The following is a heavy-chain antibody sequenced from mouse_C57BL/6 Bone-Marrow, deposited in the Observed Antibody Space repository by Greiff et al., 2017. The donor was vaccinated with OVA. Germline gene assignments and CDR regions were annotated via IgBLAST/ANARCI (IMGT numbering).Heavy chain of an antibody. Sequence: VQLQQPGAELVKPGASVKLSCKASGYTFTSYWMHWVKQRPGQGLEWIGMIHPNSGSTNYNEKFKSKATLTVDQSSSTAYMQLSSLTSEDSAVYYCAGYTTVVATPYAMDYWGQGTSVTVSS. D-gene: IGHD1-1*01. CDR1: GYTFTSYW. J-gene: IGHJ4*01. V-gene: IGHV1-64*01. CDR2: IHPNSGST. CDR3: AGYTTVVATPYAMDY.